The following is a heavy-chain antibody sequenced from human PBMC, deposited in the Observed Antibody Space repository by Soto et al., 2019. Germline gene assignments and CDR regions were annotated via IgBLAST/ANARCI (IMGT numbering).Heavy chain of an antibody. V-gene: IGHV4-30-4*01. J-gene: IGHJ4*02. CDR2: IFHSGTT. Sequence: SETLSLTCSVSGGSISSADYFWTWIRQSPGKGLEWMGYIFHSGTTYYNPSLKGRLILSIENSKIQFSLSLTSVTAADSAVYFCARGPYAPNARHEMGGQETLVKISS. D-gene: IGHD2-2*01. CDR3: ARGPYAPNARHEM. CDR1: GGSISSADYF.